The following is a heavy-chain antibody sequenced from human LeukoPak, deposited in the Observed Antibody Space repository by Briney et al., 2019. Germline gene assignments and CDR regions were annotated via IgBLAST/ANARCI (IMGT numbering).Heavy chain of an antibody. J-gene: IGHJ4*02. CDR3: ASGRARPITDYDILTGYYPN. D-gene: IGHD3-9*01. CDR2: IYSGGST. Sequence: GGSLRLSCAASGFTVSSNYMSWVRQAPGKGLEWVSVIYSGGSTYYADSVKGRFTISRDNSKNTLYLQMNSLRAEDTAVYYCASGRARPITDYDILTGYYPNWGQGTLVTVSS. CDR1: GFTVSSNY. V-gene: IGHV3-53*01.